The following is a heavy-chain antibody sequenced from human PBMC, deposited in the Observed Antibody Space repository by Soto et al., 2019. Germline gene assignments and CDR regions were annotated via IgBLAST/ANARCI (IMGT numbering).Heavy chain of an antibody. CDR2: IYPGDSDT. CDR1: DTTHW. CDR3: ARLVNYYFGMDV. J-gene: IGHJ6*02. Sequence: EAQLVQSGAEVKKPGESLKISCKASDTTHWIGWVRQKPGKGLEWMGIIYPGDSDTKYSPSFQGQVTISVDKSISTAYLHWSSLKAAYTATYYCARLVNYYFGMDVWGLGTTVTVSS. V-gene: IGHV5-51*01.